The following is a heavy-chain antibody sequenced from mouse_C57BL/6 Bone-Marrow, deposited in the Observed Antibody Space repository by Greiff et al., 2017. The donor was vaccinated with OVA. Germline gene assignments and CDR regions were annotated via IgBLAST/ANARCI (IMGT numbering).Heavy chain of an antibody. CDR2: FYPGSGSI. D-gene: IGHD1-1*01. CDR3: ARHEYYGSSYHWYFDV. CDR1: GYTFTEYT. V-gene: IGHV1-62-2*01. Sequence: VQGVESGAELVKPGASVKLSCKASGYTFTEYTIHWVKQRSGQGLEWIGWFYPGSGSIKYNEKFKDKATLTADKSSSTVYMELSRLTSEDSAVYFCARHEYYGSSYHWYFDVWGTGTTVTVSS. J-gene: IGHJ1*03.